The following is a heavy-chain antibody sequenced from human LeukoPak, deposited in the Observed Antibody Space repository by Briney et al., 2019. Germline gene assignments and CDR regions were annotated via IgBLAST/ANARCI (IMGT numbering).Heavy chain of an antibody. D-gene: IGHD5-18*01. J-gene: IGHJ4*02. V-gene: IGHV4-59*08. Sequence: SETLSLTCTVSGGSISSYYWSWIRQPPGKGLEWIGCIYYSGSTNYNPSLKSRVTIPVDTSKNQFSLKLSSVTAADTAVYYCARHNSYGAFDYWGQGTLVTVSS. CDR3: ARHNSYGAFDY. CDR2: IYYSGST. CDR1: GGSISSYY.